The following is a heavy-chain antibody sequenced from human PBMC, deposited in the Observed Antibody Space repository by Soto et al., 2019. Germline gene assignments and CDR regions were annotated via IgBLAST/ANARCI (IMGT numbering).Heavy chain of an antibody. Sequence: QVQLQESGPGLAKPSETLSLTCTVSGGTISSYYWNWIRQPPGKGLEWIGHIYHSGSTNYNPSLRSRVTISVDTAKNQFSLKLSSVTAAETAVYYCARATTAHLDYWGQGTLVTVSS. D-gene: IGHD4-17*01. J-gene: IGHJ4*02. CDR2: IYHSGST. CDR1: GGTISSYY. V-gene: IGHV4-59*01. CDR3: ARATTAHLDY.